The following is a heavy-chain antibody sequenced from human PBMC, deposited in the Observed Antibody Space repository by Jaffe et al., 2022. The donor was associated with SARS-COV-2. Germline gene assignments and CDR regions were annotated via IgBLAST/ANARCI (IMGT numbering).Heavy chain of an antibody. J-gene: IGHJ6*03. CDR3: AREGGSGSYYISFPLYYYYYMDV. V-gene: IGHV1-8*01. D-gene: IGHD3-10*01. CDR1: GYTFTSYD. CDR2: MNPNSGNT. Sequence: QVQLVQSGAEVKKPGASVKVSCKASGYTFTSYDINWVRQATGQGLEWMGWMNPNSGNTGYAQKFQGRVTMTRNTSISTAYMELSSLRSEDTAVYYCAREGGSGSYYISFPLYYYYYMDVWGKGTTVTVSS.